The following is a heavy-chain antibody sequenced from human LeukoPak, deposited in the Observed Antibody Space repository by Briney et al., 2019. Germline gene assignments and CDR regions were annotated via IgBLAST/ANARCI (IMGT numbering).Heavy chain of an antibody. CDR2: IYTSGST. V-gene: IGHV4-4*07. CDR1: GGSISSYY. Sequence: SETLSLTCTVSGGSISSYYWSWIRQPAGKGLEWIGRIYTSGSTNYNPSLKSRVTMSVDTSKNQFSLKLSSVTAADTAVYYCARGPLHYYDSSGYYRGYFQHWGQGTLVTVSS. J-gene: IGHJ1*01. CDR3: ARGPLHYYDSSGYYRGYFQH. D-gene: IGHD3-22*01.